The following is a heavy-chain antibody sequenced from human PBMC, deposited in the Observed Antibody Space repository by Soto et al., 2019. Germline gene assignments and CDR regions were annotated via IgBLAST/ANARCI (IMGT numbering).Heavy chain of an antibody. J-gene: IGHJ4*02. CDR1: GFTFSNYA. CDR3: AREFPPGSPNYDY. V-gene: IGHV3-23*01. CDR2: FTRSGNT. Sequence: GGSLRLSCAASGFTFSNYAMSWVRQAPGKGLEWVSTFTRSGNTYYADSVKGRFTISRDNSKNTLYLQMDSLRAEDTAVYYCAREFPPGSPNYDYRGPTTLVTVSS.